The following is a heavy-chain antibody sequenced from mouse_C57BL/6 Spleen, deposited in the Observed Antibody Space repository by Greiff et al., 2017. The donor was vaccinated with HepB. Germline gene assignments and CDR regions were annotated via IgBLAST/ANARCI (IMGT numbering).Heavy chain of an antibody. J-gene: IGHJ4*01. CDR2: ISSGSSTI. Sequence: DVHLVESGGGLVKPGGSLKLSCAASGFTFSDYGMHWVRQAPEKGLEWVAYISSGSSTIYYADTVKGRFTISRDNAKNTLFLQMTSLRSEDTAMYYCAKTYYSIYYAMDYWGQGTSVTVSS. V-gene: IGHV5-17*01. CDR1: GFTFSDYG. D-gene: IGHD2-5*01. CDR3: AKTYYSIYYAMDY.